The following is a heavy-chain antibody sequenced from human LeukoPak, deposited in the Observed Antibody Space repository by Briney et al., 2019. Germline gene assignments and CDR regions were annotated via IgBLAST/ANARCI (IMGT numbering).Heavy chain of an antibody. CDR1: GGSISSYY. CDR2: IYYSGST. Sequence: PSETLSLTCTVSGGSISSYYWSWIRQPPGKGLEWIGYIYYSGSTNYNPSLKSRVTISVDTSKNQFSLKLSSVTAADTAVYYCARSLGMEELLWLGEYLFDIWGQGTMVTVSS. J-gene: IGHJ3*02. CDR3: ARSLGMEELLWLGEYLFDI. V-gene: IGHV4-59*08. D-gene: IGHD3-10*01.